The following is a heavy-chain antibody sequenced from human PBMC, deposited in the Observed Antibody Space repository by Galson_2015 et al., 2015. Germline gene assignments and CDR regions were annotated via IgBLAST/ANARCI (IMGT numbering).Heavy chain of an antibody. CDR2: IWNDGREK. CDR3: VREGDVREAPSRWRWLDP. V-gene: IGHV3-33*01. CDR1: GFRFSDYG. D-gene: IGHD2-8*01. J-gene: IGHJ5*02. Sequence: SLRLSCAVSGFRFSDYGMHWVRQAPGKGLDWVAVIWNDGREKHYADSVKGRFTISRDNSENTLYLQMSDLRAEDTAMYFCVREGDVREAPSRWRWLDPWGQGTLVTVSS.